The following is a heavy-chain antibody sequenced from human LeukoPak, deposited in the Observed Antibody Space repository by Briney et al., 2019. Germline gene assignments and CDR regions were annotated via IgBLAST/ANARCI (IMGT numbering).Heavy chain of an antibody. D-gene: IGHD1-7*01. CDR3: ARARTGITGTTGPGYFDY. V-gene: IGHV3-21*01. CDR2: ISSSSSYV. Sequence: PGGSLRLSCAASGFTFSSYSMNWVRQAPGKGLEWVSSISSSSSYVYYADSVKGRFTISRDNAKNSLYPQMNSLRAEDTAVYYCARARTGITGTTGPGYFDYWGQGTLVIVSS. CDR1: GFTFSSYS. J-gene: IGHJ4*02.